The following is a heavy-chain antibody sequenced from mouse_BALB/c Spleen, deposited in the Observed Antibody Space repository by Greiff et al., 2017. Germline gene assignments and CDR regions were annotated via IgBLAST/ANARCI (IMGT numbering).Heavy chain of an antibody. CDR1: GFNIKDTY. J-gene: IGHJ3*01. CDR3: ARDDGYYWFAY. Sequence: VQLQQSGAELVKPGASVKLSCTASGFNIKDTYMHWVKQRPEQGLEWIGRIDPANGNTKYDPKFQGKATITADTSSNTAYLQLSSLTSEDTAVYYCARDDGYYWFAYRGQETLVTVTA. D-gene: IGHD2-3*01. V-gene: IGHV14-3*02. CDR2: IDPANGNT.